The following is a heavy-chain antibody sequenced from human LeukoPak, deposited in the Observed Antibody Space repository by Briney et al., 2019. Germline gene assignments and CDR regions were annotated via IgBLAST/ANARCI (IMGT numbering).Heavy chain of an antibody. J-gene: IGHJ4*02. CDR2: ISGSSIYI. CDR1: GFTFSTYS. Sequence: GGSLRLSCAASGFTFSTYSMNWVRQAPGKGLEWVSSISGSSIYIYYADSVKGRFTISRDNAKNSLYLQMNSLRAEDTALYYCAKSRVPAAPFDYWGQGTLVTVSS. CDR3: AKSRVPAAPFDY. V-gene: IGHV3-21*04. D-gene: IGHD2-2*01.